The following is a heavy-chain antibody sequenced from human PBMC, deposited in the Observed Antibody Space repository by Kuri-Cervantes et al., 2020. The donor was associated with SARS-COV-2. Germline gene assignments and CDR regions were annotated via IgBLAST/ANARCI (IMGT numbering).Heavy chain of an antibody. D-gene: IGHD2-2*01. J-gene: IGHJ6*02. CDR3: ARDSSIVVGRKGYYGMDV. CDR2: ISGNGDTT. CDR1: GFTFSNYA. V-gene: IGHV3-23*01. Sequence: GESLKISCAASGFTFSNYAINWVRQGPGKGLEWVSEISGNGDTTFYADSVKGRFTVSRDNPKNTLYLQMNSLRVEDTAVYYCARDSSIVVGRKGYYGMDVWGQGTTVTVSS.